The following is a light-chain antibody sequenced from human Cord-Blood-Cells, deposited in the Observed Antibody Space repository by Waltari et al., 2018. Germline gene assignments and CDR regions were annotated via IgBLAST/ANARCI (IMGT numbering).Light chain of an antibody. CDR3: NSRDSSGKR. CDR1: SLRSYY. Sequence: SSELTQDPAVSVALGQTVRITCQGDSLRSYYASWYQQKPGQAPVLVIYGKNNRPSGFPDRFSGSSSGNTASLTITGAQAEDEADYYCNSRDSSGKRFGGGTKLTVL. CDR2: GKN. V-gene: IGLV3-19*01. J-gene: IGLJ2*01.